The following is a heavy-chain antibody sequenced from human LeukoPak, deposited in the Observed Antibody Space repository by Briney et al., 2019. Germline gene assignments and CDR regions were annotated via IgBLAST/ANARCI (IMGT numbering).Heavy chain of an antibody. Sequence: GGSLRLSCVASGFTFTTYGTHWVRQAPGKGLEWVAVIRSDGSSEYYADFVKGRFIISRDNSKNTLYLQMNSLRVEDTAMYYCARYCSGGTCYVGLIWGQGTLVTVSS. J-gene: IGHJ4*02. CDR2: IRSDGSSE. CDR1: GFTFTTYG. CDR3: ARYCSGGTCYVGLI. D-gene: IGHD2-15*01. V-gene: IGHV3-33*01.